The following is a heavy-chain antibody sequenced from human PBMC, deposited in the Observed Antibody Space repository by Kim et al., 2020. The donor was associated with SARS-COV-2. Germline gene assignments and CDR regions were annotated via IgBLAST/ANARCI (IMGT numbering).Heavy chain of an antibody. CDR2: IYTSGST. Sequence: SETLSLTCTVSGGSISSGSYYWSWIRQPAGKGLEWIGRIYTSGSTNYNPSLKSRVTISVDTSKNQFSLKLSSVTAADTAVYYCARITYSGSYYVDYWGQGTLVTVSS. V-gene: IGHV4-61*02. D-gene: IGHD1-26*01. CDR3: ARITYSGSYYVDY. J-gene: IGHJ4*02. CDR1: GGSISSGSYY.